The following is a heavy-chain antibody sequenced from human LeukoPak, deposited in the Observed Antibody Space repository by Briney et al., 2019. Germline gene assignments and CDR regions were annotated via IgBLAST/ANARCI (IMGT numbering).Heavy chain of an antibody. D-gene: IGHD6-13*01. CDR3: ARVGGEQQPSPAFDI. V-gene: IGHV3-21*01. J-gene: IGHJ3*02. CDR1: GFTFSSYS. Sequence: GSLRLSCAASGFTFSSYSMNWVRQAPGKGLEWVSSISSSSSYIYYADSVKGRFTISRDNAKNSLYLQMNSLRAEDTAVYYCARVGGEQQPSPAFDIWGQGTMVTVSS. CDR2: ISSSSSYI.